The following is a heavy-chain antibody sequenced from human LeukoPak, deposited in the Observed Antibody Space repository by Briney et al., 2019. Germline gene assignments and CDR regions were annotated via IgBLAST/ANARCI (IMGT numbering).Heavy chain of an antibody. CDR2: ISYDGSNK. J-gene: IGHJ4*02. CDR1: GFTFSSYA. V-gene: IGHV3-30*04. Sequence: GRSLRLSCAASGFTFSSYAMHWVRQAPGKGLEWVAVISYDGSNKYYADSVKGRFTISRDNSKNTLYLQMNSLRAEDTAVYYCAKDWVREGTFDYWGQGTLVTVSS. CDR3: AKDWVREGTFDY. D-gene: IGHD1-1*01.